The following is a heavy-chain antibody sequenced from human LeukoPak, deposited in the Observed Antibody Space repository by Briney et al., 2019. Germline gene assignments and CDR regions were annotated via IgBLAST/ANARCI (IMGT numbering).Heavy chain of an antibody. V-gene: IGHV4-4*02. J-gene: IGHJ4*02. CDR2: IYHSGFT. Sequence: PSGTLSLTCSVSDDSISSSHWWSWVRQPPGKGLEWLGEIYHSGFTNYNPSLKSRVPISVDKSENQFSLKLSSVTAADTAVYYCARDQPPPSLNIVVVPIPLGYWGQGPLVTVSS. D-gene: IGHD2-2*01. CDR1: DDSISSSHW. CDR3: ARDQPPPSLNIVVVPIPLGY.